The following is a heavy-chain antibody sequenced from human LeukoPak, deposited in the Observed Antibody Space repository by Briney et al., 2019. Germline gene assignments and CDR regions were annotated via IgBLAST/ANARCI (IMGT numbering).Heavy chain of an antibody. D-gene: IGHD3-10*01. Sequence: GGSLRLSCAASGFIVSSNYMSWVRQAPGKGLEWVSVIYSGGNAHYAPPVKCRFTISRDHSKNPVYLEMNSLRAEDTAVYYCAISHMVRGVGLDYWGQGTMVTVSS. CDR3: AISHMVRGVGLDY. CDR1: GFIVSSNY. V-gene: IGHV3-53*01. J-gene: IGHJ4*02. CDR2: IYSGGNA.